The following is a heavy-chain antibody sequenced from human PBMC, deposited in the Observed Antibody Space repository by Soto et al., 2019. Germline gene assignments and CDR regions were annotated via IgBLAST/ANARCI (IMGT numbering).Heavy chain of an antibody. D-gene: IGHD6-19*01. V-gene: IGHV3-23*01. CDR1: QFTFSNYA. Sequence: EVQLLESGGGLAQPGGSLRLSCAASQFTFSNYAMSWVRQAPGKGLECVSTISGSGGSTYYTDSVKGRFTISRDNSKNMLYLQMDSLRAEDTAVYYCAKDRSNGWYFFDYWGQGTLVTVSS. J-gene: IGHJ4*02. CDR2: ISGSGGST. CDR3: AKDRSNGWYFFDY.